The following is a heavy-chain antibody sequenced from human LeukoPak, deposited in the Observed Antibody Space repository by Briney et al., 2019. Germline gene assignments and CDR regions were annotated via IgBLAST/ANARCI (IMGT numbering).Heavy chain of an antibody. CDR1: GYTFTGYY. J-gene: IGHJ6*03. D-gene: IGHD3-9*01. CDR3: ARNGHVLRYFDWLAGAYYYMDV. CDR2: INPNSGGT. V-gene: IGHV1-2*02. Sequence: ASVKVSCKASGYTFTGYYMHWVRQAPGQGLEWMGWINPNSGGTNYAQKVQGRVTMTRYTSISTAYMELSRLRSDDTAVYYCARNGHVLRYFDWLAGAYYYMDVWGKGTTVTISS.